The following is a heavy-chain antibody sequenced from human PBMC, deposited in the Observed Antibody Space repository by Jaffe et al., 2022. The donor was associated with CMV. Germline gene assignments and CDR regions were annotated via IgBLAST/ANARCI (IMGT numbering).Heavy chain of an antibody. V-gene: IGHV4-39*01. J-gene: IGHJ4*02. D-gene: IGHD6-19*01. CDR2: IYYSGST. Sequence: QLQLQESGPGLVKPSETLSLTCTVSGGSISSSSYYWGWIRQPPGKGLEWIGSIYYSGSTYYNPSLKSRVTISVDTSKNQFSLKLSSVTAADTAVYYCARQGRGSSGWYGGSVRYFDYWGQGTLVTVSS. CDR1: GGSISSSSYY. CDR3: ARQGRGSSGWYGGSVRYFDY.